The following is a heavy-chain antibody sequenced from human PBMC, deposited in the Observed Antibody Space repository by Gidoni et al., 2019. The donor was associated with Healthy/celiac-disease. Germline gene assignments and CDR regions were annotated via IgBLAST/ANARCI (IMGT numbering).Heavy chain of an antibody. CDR3: AKDIIAAAGTVWGGGYGMDV. J-gene: IGHJ6*02. D-gene: IGHD6-13*01. CDR1: GFTFSSYG. CDR2: ITYDGSNK. V-gene: IGHV3-30*18. Sequence: QVQLVESGGGVVQPGRSLRLSCAASGFTFSSYGMHWVRRAPGKGLEWVAVITYDGSNKYYADSVKGRFTISRDNSKNTLYLQMNSLRAEDTAVYYCAKDIIAAAGTVWGGGYGMDVWGQGTTVTVSS.